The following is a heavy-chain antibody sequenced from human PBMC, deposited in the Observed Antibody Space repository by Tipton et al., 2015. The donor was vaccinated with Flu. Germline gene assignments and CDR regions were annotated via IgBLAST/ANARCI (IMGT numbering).Heavy chain of an antibody. CDR2: FNHSGST. V-gene: IGHV4-34*01. Sequence: TLSLTCALYGGSFSGYFWSWIRQPPGKGLEWIGEFNHSGSTKYNPSLKSRVTISTDASKNQVSLTLTSMTAADTAVYYCAREHFYDVDLDDWYIDPWGRGTLVTLAS. D-gene: IGHD3-22*01. J-gene: IGHJ2*01. CDR1: GGSFSGYF. CDR3: AREHFYDVDLDDWYIDP.